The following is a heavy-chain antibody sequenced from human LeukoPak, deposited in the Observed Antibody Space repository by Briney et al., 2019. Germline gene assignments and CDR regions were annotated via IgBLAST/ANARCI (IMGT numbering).Heavy chain of an antibody. J-gene: IGHJ6*02. CDR3: ARVRVPYCSGGRCSVDV. V-gene: IGHV3-15*05. CDR1: GFTFSNAW. D-gene: IGHD2-15*01. Sequence: PGGSLRLSCAASGFTFSNAWMSWVRQAPGKGLEWVGRIKSKTDGGTTDYAAPVKGRFTISRDDSKNTLYLQMNSLRVEDTAVYYCARVRVPYCSGGRCSVDVWGQGTTVAVSS. CDR2: IKSKTDGGTT.